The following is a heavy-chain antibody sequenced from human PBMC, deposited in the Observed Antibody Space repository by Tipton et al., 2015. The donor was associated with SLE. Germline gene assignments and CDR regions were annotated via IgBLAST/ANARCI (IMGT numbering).Heavy chain of an antibody. CDR2: IFHSGST. V-gene: IGHV4-38-2*01. Sequence: TLSLTCAVSGYSISSGYYWGWIRQPPGKGLEWIGSIFHSGSTNYNPSLKSRVTISVDTSKNQFSLKLSSVTAADTAVYYCARGTMGVWSGYFDGFDVWGQGTTVTVSS. J-gene: IGHJ6*02. D-gene: IGHD3-3*01. CDR3: ARGTMGVWSGYFDGFDV. CDR1: GYSISSGYY.